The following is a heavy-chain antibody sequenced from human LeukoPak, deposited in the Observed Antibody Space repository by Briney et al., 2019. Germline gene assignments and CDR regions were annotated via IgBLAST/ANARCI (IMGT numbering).Heavy chain of an antibody. Sequence: SETLSLTCAVSGGSISNYYWTWIRQPPGKGLEWIGDVFYSGSTNYNPSLMSRVTMSVDTSKKHYSLRLSSVTAADTAVYYFASPRYTATSYDDYWGQGILVTVSS. J-gene: IGHJ4*02. CDR3: ASPRYTATSYDDY. D-gene: IGHD3-16*02. V-gene: IGHV4-59*08. CDR2: VFYSGST. CDR1: GGSISNYY.